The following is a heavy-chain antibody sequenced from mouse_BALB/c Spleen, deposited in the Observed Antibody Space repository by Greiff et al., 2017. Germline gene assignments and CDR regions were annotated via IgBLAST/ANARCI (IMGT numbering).Heavy chain of an antibody. CDR2: INPGSGGI. Sequence: VQLMQSGADLVRPGTSGKVSCKASGYAFTNFWIEWVKQRPGKGLEWIGVINPGSGGINYKEKFKGKATLTADKSSSTAYMQLSSLTSDDSAVYCCARSGSNLDYWGQGTTLTVSA. CDR1: GYAFTNFW. J-gene: IGHJ2*01. CDR3: ARSGSNLDY. V-gene: IGHV1-54*01.